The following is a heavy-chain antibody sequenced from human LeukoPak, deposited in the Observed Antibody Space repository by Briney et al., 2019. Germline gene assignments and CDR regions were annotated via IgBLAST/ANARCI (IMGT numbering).Heavy chain of an antibody. CDR3: ARDYWFDP. V-gene: IGHV3-48*03. CDR1: GFTFSRYE. CDR2: ISSAGITK. J-gene: IGHJ5*02. Sequence: GGSLRLSCAASGFTFSRYEMNWVRQAPGKGLEWISYISSAGITKIYADSVKGRFTISRDNAKNSLYLQMNSLRAEDTAVYYCARDYWFDPWGHGTLVTASS.